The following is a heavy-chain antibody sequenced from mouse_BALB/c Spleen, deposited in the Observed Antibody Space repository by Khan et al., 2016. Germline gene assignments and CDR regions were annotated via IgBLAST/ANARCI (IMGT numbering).Heavy chain of an antibody. CDR3: ARGQLGLPWFAY. CDR2: INPGSGGT. D-gene: IGHD3-2*01. Sequence: QVQLQQSGAELVRPGTSVKVSCKASGYAFTNYLIEWVKQRPGQGLEWIGVINPGSGGTNYNEKFKGKATLTAAKSSSTAYMQLSSLTSDDSAVYFCARGQLGLPWFAYWGQGTLVTVSA. V-gene: IGHV1-54*01. J-gene: IGHJ3*01. CDR1: GYAFTNYL.